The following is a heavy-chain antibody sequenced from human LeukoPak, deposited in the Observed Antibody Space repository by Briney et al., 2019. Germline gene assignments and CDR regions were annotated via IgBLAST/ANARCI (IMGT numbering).Heavy chain of an antibody. CDR1: GGSINSHY. Sequence: PSETLSLTCTVSGGSINSHYWSWIRQPPGKGLEWIGYIYYSGSTNYNPSLKSRVTISVDTSKNQFSLKLSSVTAADTAVYYCARAAAPYSSSWALDYWGQGTLVTVSS. CDR3: ARAAAPYSSSWALDY. V-gene: IGHV4-59*11. CDR2: IYYSGST. D-gene: IGHD6-13*01. J-gene: IGHJ4*02.